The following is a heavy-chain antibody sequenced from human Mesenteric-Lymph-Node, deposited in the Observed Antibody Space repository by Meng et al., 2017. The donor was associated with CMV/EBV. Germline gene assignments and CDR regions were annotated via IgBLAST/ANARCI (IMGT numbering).Heavy chain of an antibody. V-gene: IGHV4-34*01. CDR3: ARGRYTSVEAGLDY. CDR2: VNYIGST. J-gene: IGHJ4*02. D-gene: IGHD6-19*01. CDR1: GASFSNYY. Sequence: VDGASFSNYYWSWIRQSPGKGLEWIGEVNYIGSTKYNPSLKSRVTMSVDTSKNHFSLEVNPVTAADTAVYYCARGRYTSVEAGLDYWGQGTLVTVSS.